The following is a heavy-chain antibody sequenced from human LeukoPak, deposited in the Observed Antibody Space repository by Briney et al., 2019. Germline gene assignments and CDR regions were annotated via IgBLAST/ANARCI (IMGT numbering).Heavy chain of an antibody. CDR2: ISSPGGNT. D-gene: IGHD5-24*01. J-gene: IGHJ1*01. V-gene: IGHV3-23*01. CDR1: GFTFSSYA. Sequence: GSLRLSCAASGFTFSSYAMSWVRQAPGKGLEWVSSISSPGGNTYYADSVKGRFTISRDNSNNLVYLQMNSLRAEDTAVYYCAKTRNGYTTEYLQHWGQGTLVTVSS. CDR3: AKTRNGYTTEYLQH.